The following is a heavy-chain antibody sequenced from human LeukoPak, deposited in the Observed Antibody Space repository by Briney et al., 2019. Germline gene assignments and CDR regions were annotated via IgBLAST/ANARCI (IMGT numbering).Heavy chain of an antibody. CDR2: IVGSSSTI. CDR1: GFSFSTYS. D-gene: IGHD1-1*01. CDR3: ATDSPETAAFDY. J-gene: IGHJ4*02. V-gene: IGHV3-48*04. Sequence: PGGSLRLSCAASGFSFSTYSMNWVRQAPAKGLEWVSYIVGSSSTIYYADSVKGRFTISRDNAKNSLYLQMHSLRAEDTAVYYCATDSPETAAFDYWGQGTLDTVSS.